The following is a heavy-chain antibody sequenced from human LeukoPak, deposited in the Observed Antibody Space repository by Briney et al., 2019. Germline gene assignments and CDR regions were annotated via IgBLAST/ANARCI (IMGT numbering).Heavy chain of an antibody. CDR3: ARRAPSHDFDS. V-gene: IGHV3-21*01. CDR1: GFPFSSYS. CDR2: ISTTGANM. Sequence: GGSLRLSCAASGFPFSSYSMNWVRQAPGKGLEGVSSISTTGANMYYADSVRGRFTISRDNAKSSLFLQMSSLRAEDTAVYYCARRAPSHDFDSWGQGTPVTVSS. J-gene: IGHJ4*02.